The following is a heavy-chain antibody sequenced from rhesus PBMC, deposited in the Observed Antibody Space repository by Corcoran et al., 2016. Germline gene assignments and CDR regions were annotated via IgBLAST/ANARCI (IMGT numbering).Heavy chain of an antibody. CDR2: ISPYNDKK. V-gene: IGHV1-1*01. J-gene: IGHJ1*01. D-gene: IGHD4-29*01. CDR1: GYTFTGYY. Sequence: QVQLVQTGAEIKQPGASVKLSCKASGYTFTGYYMHCVRQAPGQCLECIVLISPYNDKKGYAQNLQGRGTITMDASTSTGDRELSSLRSEDTAVYYCTRGRSSSIQYFEFWGQGALVTVSS. CDR3: TRGRSSSIQYFEF.